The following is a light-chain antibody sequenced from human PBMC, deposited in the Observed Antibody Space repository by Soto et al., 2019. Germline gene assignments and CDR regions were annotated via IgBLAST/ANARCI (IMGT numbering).Light chain of an antibody. V-gene: IGLV4-60*02. CDR1: SGHSTYI. Sequence: QLVLTQSSSASASPGSSVKLTCTLSSGHSTYIIAWHQHQPGKAPRYLMKLEGSGSNNKGSGVPDRFSGSSSGADRYLTIANLQFEDEADYYCETWDSNTAVFGGGTQLTVL. CDR3: ETWDSNTAV. CDR2: LEGSGSN. J-gene: IGLJ7*01.